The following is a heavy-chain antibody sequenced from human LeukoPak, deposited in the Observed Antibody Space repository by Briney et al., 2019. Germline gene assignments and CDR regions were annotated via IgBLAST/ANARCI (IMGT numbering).Heavy chain of an antibody. CDR3: ARDKHYDSSDYFDY. V-gene: IGHV4-38-2*02. J-gene: IGHJ4*02. Sequence: PSETLSLTCAVSGYPISSGYYWGWIRQPPGKGLEWVGSIHPRGSTYYSPSLKSRVTISMDTSKNQFSLKMTSVIAADTAVYYCARDKHYDSSDYFDYWGQGTLVTVSS. CDR2: IHPRGST. CDR1: GYPISSGYY. D-gene: IGHD3-22*01.